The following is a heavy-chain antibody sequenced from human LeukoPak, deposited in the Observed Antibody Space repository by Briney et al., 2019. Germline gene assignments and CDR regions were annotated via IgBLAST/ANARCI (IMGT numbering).Heavy chain of an antibody. V-gene: IGHV3-23*01. J-gene: IGHJ4*02. D-gene: IGHD3-10*01. CDR1: GFTFSSHG. CDR2: ISPSGGIT. CDR3: AKDAWGSGSYQQFDY. Sequence: GGSLRLSCAASGFTFSSHGMNWVRQAPGKGLEWVSGISPSGGITYYTDSVKGRFTISRDNSKNTLYLQMNSLRAEDTAVYYCAKDAWGSGSYQQFDYWGQGTLVTVSS.